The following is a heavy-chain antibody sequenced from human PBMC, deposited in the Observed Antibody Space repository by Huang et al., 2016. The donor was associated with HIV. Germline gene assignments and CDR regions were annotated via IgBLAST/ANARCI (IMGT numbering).Heavy chain of an antibody. J-gene: IGHJ6*03. CDR1: GFTFRNHW. Sequence: EVQLVESGGGLVQPGGSLRLSCAASGFTFRNHWMHWVRQAQGRGLGWVSRINSDGGDTSHADAVKGRFTISRDNAQNTVHLHMNSLRAEDTAVYFCAKNPSITAVDSDYYYYYMDVWGKGTTVTVS. D-gene: IGHD6-13*01. CDR2: INSDGGDT. CDR3: AKNPSITAVDSDYYYYYMDV. V-gene: IGHV3-74*01.